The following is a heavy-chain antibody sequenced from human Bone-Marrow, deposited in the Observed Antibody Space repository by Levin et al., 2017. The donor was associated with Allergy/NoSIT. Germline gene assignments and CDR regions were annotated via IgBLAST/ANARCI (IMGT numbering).Heavy chain of an antibody. Sequence: GGSLRLSCAASGFTFSSYAMHWVRQAPGKGLEYVSAISSNGGSTHYANSVKGRFTISRDNSKNTLYLQMGSLRAEDMAVYYCARGEPFYYYYYMDVWGKGTTVTVSS. CDR1: GFTFSSYA. CDR2: ISSNGGST. D-gene: IGHD1-14*01. J-gene: IGHJ6*03. CDR3: ARGEPFYYYYYMDV. V-gene: IGHV3-64*01.